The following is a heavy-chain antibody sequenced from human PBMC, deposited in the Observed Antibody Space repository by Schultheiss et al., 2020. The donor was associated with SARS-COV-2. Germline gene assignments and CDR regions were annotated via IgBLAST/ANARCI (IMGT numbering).Heavy chain of an antibody. V-gene: IGHV4-4*07. CDR3: LRDSGYDGSSY. Sequence: SETLSLTCTVSGGSISSYYWSWIRQPPGKGLEWIGRIYTSGSTNYNPSLKSRVTMSVDTSTNQFSLKLTSVTAADTAVYYCLRDSGYDGSSYWGQGTLVTVSS. D-gene: IGHD5-12*01. CDR2: IYTSGST. J-gene: IGHJ4*02. CDR1: GGSISSYY.